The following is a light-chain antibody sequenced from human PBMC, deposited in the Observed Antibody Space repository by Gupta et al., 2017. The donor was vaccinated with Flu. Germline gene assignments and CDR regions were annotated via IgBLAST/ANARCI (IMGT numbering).Light chain of an antibody. CDR2: RNN. Sequence: SVLTPPPSVSRTPGQRVTISCSGTSSNIGNNYVCWYQHHPGTAPKLLIYRNNHRPSGIPDRFSGSKSGTSASLAINGLRAEDEADYYCTAWDGSRSCRVFGGGTKLTVL. CDR1: SSNIGNNY. J-gene: IGLJ2*01. CDR3: TAWDGSRSCRV. V-gene: IGLV1-47*01.